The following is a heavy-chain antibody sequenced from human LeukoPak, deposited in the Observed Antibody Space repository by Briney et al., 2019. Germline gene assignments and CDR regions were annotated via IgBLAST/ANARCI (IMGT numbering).Heavy chain of an antibody. J-gene: IGHJ4*02. D-gene: IGHD6-13*01. CDR1: GYTFTSYG. CDR3: ARHPNLYSSSLGEGTWYYFDY. Sequence: VASVKVSCKASGYTFTSYGITWVRQAPGQGLEWMGWISARKGNTNYAQKLQGRVTMTTDTSTSTAYMELSSLRSEDTAVYYCARHPNLYSSSLGEGTWYYFDYWGQGTLVTVSS. V-gene: IGHV1-18*01. CDR2: ISARKGNT.